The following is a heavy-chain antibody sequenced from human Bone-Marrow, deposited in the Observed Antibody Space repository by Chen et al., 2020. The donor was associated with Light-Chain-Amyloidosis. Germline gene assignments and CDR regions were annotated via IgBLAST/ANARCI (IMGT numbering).Heavy chain of an antibody. Sequence: EVQLEQSGLEVKKPGESLKLYCKGSGYTFPNYWIGWVRQMPGKGLEWMGVTYPDDSDARYRPSFEGQVTISADKSITTAYLQWRSLKASDTAMYYCARRRDGYNFDYWGQGTLVTVSS. CDR1: GYTFPNYW. D-gene: IGHD5-12*01. J-gene: IGHJ4*02. V-gene: IGHV5-51*01. CDR3: ARRRDGYNFDY. CDR2: TYPDDSDA.